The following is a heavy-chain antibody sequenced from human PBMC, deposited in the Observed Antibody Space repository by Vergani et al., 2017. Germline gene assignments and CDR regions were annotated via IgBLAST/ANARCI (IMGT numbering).Heavy chain of an antibody. CDR3: ARGRRGYSSIGYYYDSSGYYYFDY. CDR2: INHSGST. D-gene: IGHD3-22*01. CDR1: GGSFSGYY. V-gene: IGHV4-34*01. J-gene: IGHJ4*02. Sequence: QVQLQESGPGLVKPSETLSLTCAVYGGSFSGYYWSWIRQPPGKGLEWIGEINHSGSTNYNPSLKSRVTISVDTSKNQFSLKLSSVTAADTAVYYCARGRRGYSSIGYYYDSSGYYYFDYWGQGTLVTVSS.